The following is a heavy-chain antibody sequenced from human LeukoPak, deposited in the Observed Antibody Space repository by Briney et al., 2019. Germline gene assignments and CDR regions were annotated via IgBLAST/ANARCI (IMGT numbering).Heavy chain of an antibody. Sequence: SVXXXCKXSGYTFTNYNINWVRQAAGQGLEWMGEMNPDNGDTVYAQIFRGRVTLTRNTSLMTAYMEVHNLRSEDTAVYYCARGRLGGFDIWGQGTLVTVSS. CDR1: GYTFTNYN. D-gene: IGHD3-9*01. J-gene: IGHJ4*02. CDR2: MNPDNGDT. CDR3: ARGRLGGFDI. V-gene: IGHV1-8*01.